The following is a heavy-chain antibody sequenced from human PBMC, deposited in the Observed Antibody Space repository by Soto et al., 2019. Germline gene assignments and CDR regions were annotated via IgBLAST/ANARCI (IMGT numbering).Heavy chain of an antibody. J-gene: IGHJ6*03. CDR3: VRGVPKYNWNPYYYYYYMDV. CDR1: GGSFSGYY. Sequence: PSETLSLTCAVYGGSFSGYYWSWIRQPPGKGLEWIGEINHSGSTNYNPSLKSRVTISVDTSKNQFSLKLSSVTAADTAVYYCVRGVPKYNWNPYYYYYYMDVWGKGTTVTVSS. CDR2: INHSGST. V-gene: IGHV4-34*01. D-gene: IGHD1-1*01.